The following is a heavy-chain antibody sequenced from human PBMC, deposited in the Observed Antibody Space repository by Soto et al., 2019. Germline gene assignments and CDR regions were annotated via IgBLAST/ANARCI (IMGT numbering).Heavy chain of an antibody. CDR3: ARAYYGMDV. J-gene: IGHJ6*02. V-gene: IGHV4-39*07. CDR1: GGSISSSRSY. CDR2: IFYGGNT. Sequence: PSETLSLTCNVSGGSISSSRSYWAWFRQPPGKELEWIANIFYGGNTNYNPSLKSRVTISVDTSKNQFSLKLSSVTAADTAVYYCARAYYGMDVWGQGTTVTVSS.